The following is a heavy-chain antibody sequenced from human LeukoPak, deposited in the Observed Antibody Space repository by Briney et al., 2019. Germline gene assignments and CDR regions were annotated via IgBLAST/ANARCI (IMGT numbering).Heavy chain of an antibody. V-gene: IGHV3-7*01. J-gene: IGHJ6*02. Sequence: GGSLRLSCAASGFALSSHWMTWVRQVPGRGPEWVANVNRDGSETYYLDSVKGRFTISKDNAKNSLYLQMNSLRAEDTAVYYCARDPGSGYFLWGQGTTVTVSS. CDR2: VNRDGSET. CDR3: ARDPGSGYFL. CDR1: GFALSSHW. D-gene: IGHD3-3*01.